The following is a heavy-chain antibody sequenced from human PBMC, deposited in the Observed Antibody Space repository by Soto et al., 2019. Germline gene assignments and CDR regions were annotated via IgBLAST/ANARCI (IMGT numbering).Heavy chain of an antibody. D-gene: IGHD2-21*01. Sequence: ASVKVSCKASGYTFTSNGVSWVRQAPGQGLEWMGWISAYNGDTKYSQKFQGRVTMTTDTSTSTAYMELRSLRSDDTAVYYCARVPSYSKLDYWGQGTLVTVSS. CDR1: GYTFTSNG. J-gene: IGHJ4*02. V-gene: IGHV1-18*04. CDR2: ISAYNGDT. CDR3: ARVPSYSKLDY.